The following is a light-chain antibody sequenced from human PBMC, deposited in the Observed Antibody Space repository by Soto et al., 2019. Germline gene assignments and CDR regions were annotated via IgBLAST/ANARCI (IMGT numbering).Light chain of an antibody. V-gene: IGLV4-69*02. CDR2: LNSDGSH. Sequence: QPVLTQSPSASASLGASVKLTCTLSCGHSSYAIEWHQQQPEKGPRYLMKLNSDGSHSKGDGIPDRFSGSSSGAERYLTISSLQSEDEADYYCQTWGTGIPIFGGGTKLTVL. CDR1: CGHSSYA. J-gene: IGLJ2*01. CDR3: QTWGTGIPI.